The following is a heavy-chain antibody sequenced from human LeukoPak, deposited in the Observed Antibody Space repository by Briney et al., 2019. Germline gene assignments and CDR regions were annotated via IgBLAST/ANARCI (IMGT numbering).Heavy chain of an antibody. CDR1: GGTFSSYA. J-gene: IGHJ6*03. D-gene: IGHD5-18*01. CDR3: ARGYSYGYEYYYYYMDV. V-gene: IGHV1-69*05. Sequence: GASVKVSCKASGGTFSSYAISWVRQAPGQGLEWMGGIIPIFGTANYAQKFQGRVTMTTDTSTSTAYMELRSLRSDDTAVYYCARGYSYGYEYYYYYMDVWGKGTTVTVSS. CDR2: IIPIFGTA.